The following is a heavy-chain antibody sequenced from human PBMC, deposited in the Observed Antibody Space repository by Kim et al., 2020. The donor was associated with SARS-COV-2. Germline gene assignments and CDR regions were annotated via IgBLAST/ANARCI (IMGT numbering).Heavy chain of an antibody. V-gene: IGHV4-34*01. J-gene: IGHJ4*02. CDR2: INHSGST. Sequence: SETLSLTCAVYGGSFSGYYWSWIRQPPGKGLEWIGEINHSGSTNYNPSLKSRVTISVDTSKNQFSLKLSSVTAADTAVYYCARVRVYSSSWYSARRGDFDYWGQGTLVTVSS. CDR3: ARVRVYSSSWYSARRGDFDY. D-gene: IGHD6-13*01. CDR1: GGSFSGYY.